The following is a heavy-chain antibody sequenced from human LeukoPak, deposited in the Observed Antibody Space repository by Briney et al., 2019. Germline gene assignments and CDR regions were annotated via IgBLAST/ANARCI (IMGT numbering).Heavy chain of an antibody. CDR2: IDSSGNT. CDR3: ARDFGDHRTDY. D-gene: IGHD4-17*01. J-gene: IGHJ4*02. Sequence: SETLSLTCTVSGGSISSNGYFWGWIRQPPGKGLEWIGTIDSSGNTYYNPSLKSRVAISADASKNQFSLKVRSVTAADTAVYYCARDFGDHRTDYWGQGTLVTVSS. CDR1: GGSISSNGYF. V-gene: IGHV4-39*01.